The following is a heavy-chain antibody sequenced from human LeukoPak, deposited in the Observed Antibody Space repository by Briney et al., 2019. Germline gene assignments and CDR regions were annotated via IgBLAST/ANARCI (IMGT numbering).Heavy chain of an antibody. CDR2: IYYSGGT. Sequence: SQTLSLTCTVSGGSISSGGYYWSWIRQHPGKGLEWIGYIYYSGGTYYNPSLKSRVTISVDTSKNQFSLKLSSVTAADTAVYYCARRENNYYDSTADYFDYWGQGTLVTVSS. CDR1: GGSISSGGYY. D-gene: IGHD3-22*01. J-gene: IGHJ4*02. CDR3: ARRENNYYDSTADYFDY. V-gene: IGHV4-31*03.